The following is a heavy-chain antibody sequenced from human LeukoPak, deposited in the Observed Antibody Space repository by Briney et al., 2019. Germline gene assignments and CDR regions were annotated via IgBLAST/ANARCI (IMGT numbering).Heavy chain of an antibody. J-gene: IGHJ5*01. CDR2: ISASGST. V-gene: IGHV4-4*07. CDR1: GDSISNYY. CDR3: ATGMAAAYDYNWFES. D-gene: IGHD6-13*01. Sequence: SETLSLTCTVSGDSISNYYWTWIRQSAGKGLEWIGRISASGSTRHNPSLKSRLTMSVDTSKNQFSLKLTSVTAADTAVYFCATGMAAAYDYNWFESWGQGTLVIVSS.